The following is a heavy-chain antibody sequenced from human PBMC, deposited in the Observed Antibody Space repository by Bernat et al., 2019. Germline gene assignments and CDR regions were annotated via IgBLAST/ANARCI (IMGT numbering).Heavy chain of an antibody. CDR2: IGTDGDT. Sequence: EVQLVESGGGLVQPGGSLRLSCAASGFTFRNYDMHWVRQVTGKGLEWVSAIGTDGDTYYSGSVKGRITISRENAKNSLYLQMNSLRAGDTAVYYCASEADSSSHAGNYYYMDVWGKGTTVTVSS. D-gene: IGHD6-13*01. V-gene: IGHV3-13*01. CDR3: ASEADSSSHAGNYYYMDV. CDR1: GFTFRNYD. J-gene: IGHJ6*03.